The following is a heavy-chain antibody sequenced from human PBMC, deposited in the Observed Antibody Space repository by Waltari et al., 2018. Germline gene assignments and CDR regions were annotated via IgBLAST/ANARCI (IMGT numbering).Heavy chain of an antibody. J-gene: IGHJ4*02. CDR1: GGPISSYY. Sequence: QVQLPESGPGLVKPSAPLSLTCTAPGGPISSYYWSWIRQPAGKGLEWIGNIHHRGSTYYNPSLKSRVSISLDTSKNQFSLELSSLTADDTAVYYCARGQGYWGQGTLVTVSS. V-gene: IGHV4-59*12. CDR3: ARGQGY. CDR2: IHHRGST.